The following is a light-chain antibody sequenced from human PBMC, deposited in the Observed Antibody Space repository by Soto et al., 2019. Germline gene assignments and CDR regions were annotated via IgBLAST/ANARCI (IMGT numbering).Light chain of an antibody. J-gene: IGLJ1*01. Sequence: QSGLTQPASVSGSPGQSITISCTGPSSDIGTYNLVSWYQQHPGKAPKLMIYEVNKRPSGVSDRFSGSKSGNTASLTISGLQAEDEADYYCCSYAGSSTLYVFGTGTKVTV. V-gene: IGLV2-23*02. CDR3: CSYAGSSTLYV. CDR1: SSDIGTYNL. CDR2: EVN.